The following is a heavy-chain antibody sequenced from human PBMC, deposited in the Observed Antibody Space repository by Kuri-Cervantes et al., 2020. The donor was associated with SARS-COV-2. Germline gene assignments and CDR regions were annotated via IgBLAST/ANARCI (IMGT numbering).Heavy chain of an antibody. CDR1: GFTFSNAW. Sequence: GESLKISCAASGFTFSNAWMSWVRQALGKGLEWVGRIKSKTDGGTTDYAAPVKGRFTISRDDSKNTLYLQMNSLRAEDTAVYYCARAFLRGGSDYWGQGTLVTVSS. CDR3: ARAFLRGGSDY. V-gene: IGHV3-15*05. J-gene: IGHJ4*02. D-gene: IGHD1-26*01. CDR2: IKSKTDGGTT.